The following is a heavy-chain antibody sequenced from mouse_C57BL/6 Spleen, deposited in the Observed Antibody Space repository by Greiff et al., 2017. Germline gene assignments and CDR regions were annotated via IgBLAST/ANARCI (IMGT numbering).Heavy chain of an antibody. CDR1: GYTFTDYN. Sequence: EVQLQESGPELVKPGASVKMSCKASGYTFTDYNMHWVKQSHGKSLEWLGYINPNNGGTSYNPKFKGKATLTVNKSSSTAYMELRSLTSEDSAFYYCAREGYYYDYDGGPFAYWGQGTLVTVSA. D-gene: IGHD2-4*01. J-gene: IGHJ3*01. V-gene: IGHV1-22*01. CDR3: AREGYYYDYDGGPFAY. CDR2: INPNNGGT.